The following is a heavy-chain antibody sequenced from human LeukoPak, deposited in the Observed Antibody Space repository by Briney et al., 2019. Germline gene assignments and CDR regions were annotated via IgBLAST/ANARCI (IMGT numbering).Heavy chain of an antibody. CDR2: INHSGST. CDR1: GGSFSGYY. Sequence: AETLSLTCALYGGSFSGYYWSWIRHPPGKGLEWIGEINHSGSTNYNTSLKSRVTISVDTSKNQFSLKLSSVTAADTAVYYCARANSGRYYWNHRYYSDYWGEGTLVTLSS. V-gene: IGHV4-34*01. J-gene: IGHJ4*02. CDR3: ARANSGRYYWNHRYYSDY. D-gene: IGHD1-1*01.